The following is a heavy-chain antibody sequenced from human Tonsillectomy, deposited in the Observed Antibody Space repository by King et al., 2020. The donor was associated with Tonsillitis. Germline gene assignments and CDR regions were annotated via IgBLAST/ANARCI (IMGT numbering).Heavy chain of an antibody. J-gene: IGHJ4*01. Sequence: VQLQQWGAGLLKPSETLSLTCAVYGGSFSGYYWSWIRQPPGKGLEWIGEINHSGSTNYNPSLKSRVTISVDTSKNQFSLKLSSVTAADTAVYYCARGSGLSTGKLRLDYRGHGTLVTVSS. CDR1: GGSFSGYY. CDR3: ARGSGLSTGKLRLDY. V-gene: IGHV4-34*01. CDR2: INHSGST. D-gene: IGHD5/OR15-5a*01.